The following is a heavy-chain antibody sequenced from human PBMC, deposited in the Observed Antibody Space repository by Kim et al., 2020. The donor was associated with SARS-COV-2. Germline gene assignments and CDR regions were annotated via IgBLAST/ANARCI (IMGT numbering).Heavy chain of an antibody. V-gene: IGHV3-9*01. D-gene: IGHD1-1*01. Sequence: ADAVKGRFTISRDTAKNSLYLQMNSLRAEDTALYYCAKDRGWNPDAFDIWGQGTMVTVSS. CDR3: AKDRGWNPDAFDI. J-gene: IGHJ3*02.